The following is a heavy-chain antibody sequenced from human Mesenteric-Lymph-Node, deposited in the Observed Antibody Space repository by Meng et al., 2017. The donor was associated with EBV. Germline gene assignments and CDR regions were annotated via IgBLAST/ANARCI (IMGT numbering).Heavy chain of an antibody. CDR3: ARDTSGGYNWFDP. CDR2: IYYSGTT. CDR1: GYSITNYY. V-gene: IGHV4-59*01. Sequence: QVQLQESGPGLVKPSETLSPPCTVSGYSITNYYRNWIRQPPGKGLEWIGYIYYSGTTNYNPSLKSRVTISVDTSKNQFSLRLNSLTAADTAVYYCARDTSGGYNWFDPWGQGTLVTVSS. J-gene: IGHJ5*02. D-gene: IGHD3-10*01.